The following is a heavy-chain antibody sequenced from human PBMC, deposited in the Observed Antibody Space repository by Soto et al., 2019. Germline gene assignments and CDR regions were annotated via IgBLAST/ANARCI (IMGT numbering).Heavy chain of an antibody. V-gene: IGHV1-58*01. D-gene: IGHD6-13*01. CDR2: IVVGSGNT. J-gene: IGHJ4*02. CDR3: AADYGSSWFPGPSSGNYDY. CDR1: GFTFTSSA. Sequence: GASVKVSCKDSGFTFTSSAVQWVRQARGQRLEWIGWIVVGSGNTNYAQKFQERVTITRDMSTSTAYMELSSLRSEDTAVYYCAADYGSSWFPGPSSGNYDYWGQGTLVTVSS.